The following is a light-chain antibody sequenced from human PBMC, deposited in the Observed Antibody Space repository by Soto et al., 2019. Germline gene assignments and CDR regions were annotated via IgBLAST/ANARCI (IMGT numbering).Light chain of an antibody. CDR1: QTISSW. CDR2: KAS. Sequence: IELTQSPSTLSRSVGDRVTLTCRASQTISSWLAWYQQKPGKAPKLRIYKASTLKSGVPSRLSGSGSGTQFTLTISSMQPDDSATYYCQQYNSYWTFGQGTKVDIK. V-gene: IGKV1-5*03. CDR3: QQYNSYWT. J-gene: IGKJ1*01.